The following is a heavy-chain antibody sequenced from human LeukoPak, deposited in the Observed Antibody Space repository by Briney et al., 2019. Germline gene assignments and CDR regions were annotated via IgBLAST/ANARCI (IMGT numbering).Heavy chain of an antibody. V-gene: IGHV1-8*01. D-gene: IGHD4-11*01. Sequence: ASVKVSCKASGYTFTSYDINWGRQATGQGLEWMGWMNPNSGNTGYAQKFQGRVTMTRNTSIRTAYMELSSLRSEDTAVYYCARGQDYSNYFSYYYYMDVWGKGTTVTVSS. J-gene: IGHJ6*03. CDR1: GYTFTSYD. CDR2: MNPNSGNT. CDR3: ARGQDYSNYFSYYYYMDV.